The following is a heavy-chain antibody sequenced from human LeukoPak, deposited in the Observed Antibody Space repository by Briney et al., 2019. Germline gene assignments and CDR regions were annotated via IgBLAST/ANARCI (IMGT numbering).Heavy chain of an antibody. V-gene: IGHV3-30*02. J-gene: IGHJ4*02. CDR3: AKDHSRSGSYPTSFDY. Sequence: GGSLRLSCAASGFTFSNYGMHWVRQAPGKGLEWVAFIRYDGGNKYYADSVKGRFTISRDNSKNTLYLQMNSLRAEDTAVYYCAKDHSRSGSYPTSFDYWGQGTLVTVSS. D-gene: IGHD3-10*01. CDR2: IRYDGGNK. CDR1: GFTFSNYG.